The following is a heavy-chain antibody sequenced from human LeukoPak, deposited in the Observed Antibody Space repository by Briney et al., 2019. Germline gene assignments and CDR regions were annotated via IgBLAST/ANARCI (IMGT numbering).Heavy chain of an antibody. CDR2: ISSSSSTI. D-gene: IGHD5-12*01. V-gene: IGHV3-48*04. J-gene: IGHJ3*02. CDR1: GFTFSSYS. Sequence: PGGSLRLSCAASGFTFSSYSMNWVRQAPGKGLEWVSYISSSSSTIYYADSVKGRFTISRDNAKNSLYLQMNSLRAEDTAVYYCARDGNPGYSGYVGAFDIWGQGTMVTVSS. CDR3: ARDGNPGYSGYVGAFDI.